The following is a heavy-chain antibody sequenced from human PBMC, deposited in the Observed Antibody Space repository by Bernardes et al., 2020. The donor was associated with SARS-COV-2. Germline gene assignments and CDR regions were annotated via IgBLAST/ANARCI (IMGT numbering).Heavy chain of an antibody. D-gene: IGHD3-3*01. J-gene: IGHJ4*02. Sequence: SDTLTLTCTVSGGSIRSSYWSWIRQPPGKGLEWIGYIYYSGSTNYNPSLKSRVTISVDTSKNQFSLKLSSVTAADTAVYYCARASRITIFGVAIVQGFDYWGQGTLVTVSS. CDR3: ARASRITIFGVAIVQGFDY. V-gene: IGHV4-59*01. CDR1: GGSIRSSY. CDR2: IYYSGST.